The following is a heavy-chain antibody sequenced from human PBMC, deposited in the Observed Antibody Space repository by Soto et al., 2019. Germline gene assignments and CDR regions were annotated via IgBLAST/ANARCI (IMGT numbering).Heavy chain of an antibody. D-gene: IGHD6-13*01. CDR3: AKGARLHSWYGRFYFDY. Sequence: EVQLLESGGGLVQPGGSLRLACAASGLTFIRYAMSWVRQAPCKGLEWVSAISGSGGSTYYADSVKGRFTISGDNSKNTLYLKMNSLIAEDTAVYYCAKGARLHSWYGRFYFDYWGQGTLVTVSS. V-gene: IGHV3-23*01. CDR2: ISGSGGST. J-gene: IGHJ4*02. CDR1: GLTFIRYA.